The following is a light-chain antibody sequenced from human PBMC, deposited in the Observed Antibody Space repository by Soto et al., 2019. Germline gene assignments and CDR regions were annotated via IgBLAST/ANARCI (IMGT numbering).Light chain of an antibody. Sequence: EIVMTHSPATLSVSPCERATLSFSASQSVSSNLAWYQQKPGQAPRLLIYGASSRATGIPDRFSGSGSGTDFTLTISRLEPEDFAVYYCQQYGSSPLWTFGQGTKVDIK. V-gene: IGKV3-20*01. CDR1: QSVSSN. CDR3: QQYGSSPLWT. J-gene: IGKJ1*01. CDR2: GAS.